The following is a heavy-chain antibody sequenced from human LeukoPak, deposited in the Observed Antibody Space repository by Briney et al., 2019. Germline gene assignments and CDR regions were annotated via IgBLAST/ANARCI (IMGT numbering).Heavy chain of an antibody. J-gene: IGHJ4*02. CDR2: IYYSGST. CDR1: GGSISSSSYY. CDR3: ARFIAAAGSGDC. Sequence: SETLSLTCTVSGGSISSSSYYWGWIRQPPGKGLEWIGSIYYSGSTYYNPSLKSRVTISVDTSKNQFSLKLSSVTAADTAVYYCARFIAAAGSGDCWGQGTLVTVSS. D-gene: IGHD6-13*01. V-gene: IGHV4-39*01.